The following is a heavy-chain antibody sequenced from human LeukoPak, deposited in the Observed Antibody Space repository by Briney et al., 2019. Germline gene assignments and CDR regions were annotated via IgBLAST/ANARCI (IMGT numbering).Heavy chain of an antibody. Sequence: GGSLRLPCAASGFTFSSYGMHWVRQAPGKGLEWVAVIWYDGSNKYYADSVKGRFTISRDNSKNTLYLQMNSLRAEDTAVYYCAKDHPRYCSGGSCYVLDYWGQGTLVTVSS. J-gene: IGHJ4*02. CDR3: AKDHPRYCSGGSCYVLDY. CDR1: GFTFSSYG. D-gene: IGHD2-15*01. CDR2: IWYDGSNK. V-gene: IGHV3-33*06.